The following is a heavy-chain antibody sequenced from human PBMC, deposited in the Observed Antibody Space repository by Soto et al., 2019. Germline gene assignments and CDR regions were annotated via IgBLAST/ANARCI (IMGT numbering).Heavy chain of an antibody. V-gene: IGHV3-74*01. CDR2: INSDGSST. Sequence: EVQLVESGGGLVQPGGSLRLSCADSGFTFSSYWMHWVRQAPGKGLVWVSRINSDGSSTNYADSVKGRFTISRDNAKNTLYLQMNSLRVEDTAVYYCARKYNYESIGYYYWGQGTLVTVSS. CDR3: ARKYNYESIGYYY. J-gene: IGHJ4*02. CDR1: GFTFSSYW. D-gene: IGHD3-22*01.